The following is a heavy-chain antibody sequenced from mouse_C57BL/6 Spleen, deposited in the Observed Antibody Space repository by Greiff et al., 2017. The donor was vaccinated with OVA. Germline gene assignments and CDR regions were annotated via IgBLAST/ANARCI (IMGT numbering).Heavy chain of an antibody. CDR3: TRAGSSYDFDV. Sequence: EVKLVESGEGLVKPGVSLKLSCAASGFTFSSYAMSWVRQTPEKRLEWVAYISSGGDYIYYADTVKGRFTISRDHARNTLYLQMSSLKSEDTAMYYCTRAGSSYDFDVWGTGTTVTVSS. CDR1: GFTFSSYA. J-gene: IGHJ1*03. CDR2: ISSGGDYI. D-gene: IGHD1-1*01. V-gene: IGHV5-9-1*02.